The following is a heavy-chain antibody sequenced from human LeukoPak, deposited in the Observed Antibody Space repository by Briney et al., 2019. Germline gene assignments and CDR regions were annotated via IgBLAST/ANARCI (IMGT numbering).Heavy chain of an antibody. CDR3: ARAGSGSYYWFDP. J-gene: IGHJ5*02. CDR1: GYTFTSYD. Sequence: GASVKVSCKASGYTFTSYDIKWVRQATGQGLEWMGWMNPNSGNTGYAQKFQGRVTITRNTSISTAYMELSSLRSEDTAVYYCARAGSGSYYWFDPWGQGTLVTVSS. D-gene: IGHD3-10*01. CDR2: MNPNSGNT. V-gene: IGHV1-8*03.